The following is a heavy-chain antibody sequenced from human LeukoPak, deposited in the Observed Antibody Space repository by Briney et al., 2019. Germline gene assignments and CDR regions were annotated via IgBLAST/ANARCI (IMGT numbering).Heavy chain of an antibody. D-gene: IGHD4-23*01. CDR3: AKGLYGGNQRGLYAFDI. V-gene: IGHV3-21*04. Sequence: GGSLRLSCGGSGFTFSRYSMNWVRQAPGKGLEWVSSISDSGYFIYYADSVKGRFTISRDNAKNSLYLQMNSRRAEDTAVYYCAKGLYGGNQRGLYAFDIWGQGTMVTVSS. CDR1: GFTFSRYS. J-gene: IGHJ3*02. CDR2: ISDSGYFI.